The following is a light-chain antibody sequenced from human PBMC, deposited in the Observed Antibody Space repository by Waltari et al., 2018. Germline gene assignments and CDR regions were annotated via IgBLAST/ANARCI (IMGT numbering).Light chain of an antibody. J-gene: IGLJ2*01. CDR3: AAWDDSLSGLV. Sequence: QSVLTQSPSASGTPGQRVTISCSGSSSHIGSNYVYWYQQTPGTAPKLLIYSNNQRPSGVPDRFSGSKSGTSASLAISGLRSEDEADYYCAAWDDSLSGLVFGGGTKLTVL. CDR2: SNN. V-gene: IGLV1-47*02. CDR1: SSHIGSNY.